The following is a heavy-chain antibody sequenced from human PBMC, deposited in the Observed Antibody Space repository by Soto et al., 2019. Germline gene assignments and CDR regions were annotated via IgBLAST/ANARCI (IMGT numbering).Heavy chain of an antibody. V-gene: IGHV1-69*01. D-gene: IGHD3-10*01. CDR2: IIPIFGTA. Sequence: QVQLVQSGAEVKKPGSSVKVSCKASGGTFSSYAISWVRQAPGQGLEWMGGIIPIFGTANYAQKFQGRVTITADESASTAYMGLGSLRSGDTAVYYCAGAPGVGSGTYYKEFDYWGQGTLVTVSS. CDR1: GGTFSSYA. J-gene: IGHJ4*02. CDR3: AGAPGVGSGTYYKEFDY.